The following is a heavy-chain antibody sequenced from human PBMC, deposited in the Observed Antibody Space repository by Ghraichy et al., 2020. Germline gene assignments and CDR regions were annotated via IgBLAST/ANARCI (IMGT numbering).Heavy chain of an antibody. Sequence: LTCAASGFTFSSYSMNWVRQAPGKGLEWVSSISSSSSYIYYADSVKGRFTISRDNAKNSLYLQMNSLRAEDTAVYYCASLYVGSSGLRLEYWGQGTLVTVSS. CDR2: ISSSSSYI. J-gene: IGHJ4*02. CDR1: GFTFSSYS. V-gene: IGHV3-21*01. CDR3: ASLYVGSSGLRLEY. D-gene: IGHD3-22*01.